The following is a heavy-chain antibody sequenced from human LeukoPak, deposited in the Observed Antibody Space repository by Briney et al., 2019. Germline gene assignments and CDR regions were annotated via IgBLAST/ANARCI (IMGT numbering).Heavy chain of an antibody. D-gene: IGHD3-16*01. CDR1: GFTFSSYS. CDR3: AKDMRAYNWFDP. J-gene: IGHJ5*02. V-gene: IGHV3-48*01. CDR2: ISSSSSTI. Sequence: PGGSLRLSCAASGFTFSSYSMNWVRQAPGKGLEWVSYISSSSSTIYYADSVKGRFTISRDNSKNTLYLQMNSLRAEDTAVYYCAKDMRAYNWFDPWGQGTLVTVSS.